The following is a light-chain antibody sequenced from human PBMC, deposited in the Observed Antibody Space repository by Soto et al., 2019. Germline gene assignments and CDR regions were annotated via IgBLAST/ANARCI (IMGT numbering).Light chain of an antibody. CDR1: STDVGGYNY. CDR3: GSYTSTDTPFV. V-gene: IGLV2-14*01. J-gene: IGLJ1*01. CDR2: EVS. Sequence: QSVLAQPSSVSGSPGQSITISCNGTSTDVGGYNYVSWYQHHPGKGPKLIIYEVSNRPSGVSDRFSGSKSGNKASLIISNLEAEDESDYYCGSYTSTDTPFVFGTGTKVT.